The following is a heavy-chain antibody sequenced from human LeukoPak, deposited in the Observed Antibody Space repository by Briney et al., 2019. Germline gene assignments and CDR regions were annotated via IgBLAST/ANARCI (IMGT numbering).Heavy chain of an antibody. CDR2: ISGSGGST. Sequence: PGGSLRLSCAASGFTFSSYAMSWVRQAPGKGLEWVSAISGSGGSTYYADSVKGRFTISRDNSKNTLYLQMNSLRAEDTAVYYCAKVTGSSIRVVPDAFDIWGQGTMVTVSS. V-gene: IGHV3-23*01. CDR1: GFTFSSYA. CDR3: AKVTGSSIRVVPDAFDI. D-gene: IGHD2-15*01. J-gene: IGHJ3*02.